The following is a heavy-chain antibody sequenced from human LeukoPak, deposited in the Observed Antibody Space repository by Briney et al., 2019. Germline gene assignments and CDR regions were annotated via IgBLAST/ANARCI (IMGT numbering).Heavy chain of an antibody. CDR2: ISSSSSYI. V-gene: IGHV3-21*01. Sequence: GGSLRLSCAASGFTFSSYSMNWVRQAPGKGLEWVSSISSSSSYIYYGDSVKGRFTISRDNAKNSLYLQMNSLRAEDTAVYYCARSTTVVTQFDYWGQGTLVTVSA. J-gene: IGHJ4*02. CDR1: GFTFSSYS. D-gene: IGHD4-23*01. CDR3: ARSTTVVTQFDY.